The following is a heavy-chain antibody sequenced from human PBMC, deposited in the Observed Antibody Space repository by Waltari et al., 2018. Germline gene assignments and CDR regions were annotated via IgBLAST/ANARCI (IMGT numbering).Heavy chain of an antibody. CDR1: GASISSYY. D-gene: IGHD4-17*01. CDR2: IYYSGSN. V-gene: IGHV4-59*01. CDR3: ARSYGGNSFDY. Sequence: QVQLQASGPGLVKPSETLSLTCTVSGASISSYYWRWIRHPPGKGLEWIGYIYYSGSNNYNPSLKSRVTISVDTSKNQFSLKLSSVTAADTAVYYCARSYGGNSFDYWGQGTLVTVSS. J-gene: IGHJ4*02.